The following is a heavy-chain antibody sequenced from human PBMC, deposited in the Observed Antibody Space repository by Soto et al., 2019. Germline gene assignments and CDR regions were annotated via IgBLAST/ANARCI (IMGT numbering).Heavy chain of an antibody. CDR3: ARDSDSSGYSGGEDDAFDI. CDR2: ISAYNGNT. D-gene: IGHD3-22*01. Sequence: QVQLVQSGAEVKKPGASVKVSCKASGYTFTSYGISWVRQAPGQGLEWMGWISAYNGNTNYAQKLQGRVTMTHKTSTGAAEMERRSLRSDDTDVYYCARDSDSSGYSGGEDDAFDIWGQGTMVTVSS. CDR1: GYTFTSYG. V-gene: IGHV1-18*01. J-gene: IGHJ3*02.